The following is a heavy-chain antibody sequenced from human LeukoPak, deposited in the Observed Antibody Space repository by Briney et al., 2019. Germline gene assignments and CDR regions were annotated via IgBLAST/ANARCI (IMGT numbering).Heavy chain of an antibody. D-gene: IGHD5-12*01. CDR2: INHSGST. Sequence: SETLSLTCAVYGGSFSGYYWSWIRQPPGKGLEWIGEINHSGSTNYNPSLKSRVTISVDTSENQFSLKLSSVTAADTAVYYCARGGRRGYGWYWGQGTLVTVSS. V-gene: IGHV4-34*01. CDR3: ARGGRRGYGWY. J-gene: IGHJ4*02. CDR1: GGSFSGYY.